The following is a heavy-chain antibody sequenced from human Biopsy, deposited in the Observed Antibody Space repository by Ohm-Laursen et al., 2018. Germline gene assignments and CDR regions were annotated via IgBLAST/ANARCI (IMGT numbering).Heavy chain of an antibody. Sequence: SVKVSCKASGYSFTSYYMHWVRQAPGQGLEWMVMINPSGSTTSYPQIFQGRVTMTRDTSKSTVYMELSSLRSADTAVYFCARNTGWYGDLYYFDYWGQGTLVTVSS. J-gene: IGHJ4*02. CDR2: INPSGSTT. D-gene: IGHD6-19*01. CDR3: ARNTGWYGDLYYFDY. CDR1: GYSFTSYY. V-gene: IGHV1-46*01.